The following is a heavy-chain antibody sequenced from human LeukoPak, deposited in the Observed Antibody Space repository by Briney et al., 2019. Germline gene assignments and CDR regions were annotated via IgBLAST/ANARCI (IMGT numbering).Heavy chain of an antibody. CDR2: IKQDGSEK. D-gene: IGHD3-10*01. Sequence: GGSLRLSCAVSGFNLSNFWMTWVRQAPGKGLERVANIKQDGSEKYYVDSVKGRFTISRDNAKNSLYLQMNSLRAEDTAVYYCARRGWFGELFPANFWGQGTLVTVSS. CDR3: ARRGWFGELFPANF. V-gene: IGHV3-7*01. J-gene: IGHJ4*02. CDR1: GFNLSNFW.